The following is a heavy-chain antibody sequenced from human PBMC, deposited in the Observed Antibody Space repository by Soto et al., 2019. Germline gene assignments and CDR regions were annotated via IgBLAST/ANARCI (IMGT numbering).Heavy chain of an antibody. J-gene: IGHJ4*02. CDR2: ISTSSSYT. CDR3: AREAADDLGLFDS. D-gene: IGHD3-3*01. Sequence: GGSLRLSCAASGFTFSDYYMSWVRQAPGKGLEWVSYISTSSSYTNYADSVKGRFTISRDNAKNSLYLQMNSLRAEDTALYYCAREAADDLGLFDSWGQGTQVTVSS. V-gene: IGHV3-11*05. CDR1: GFTFSDYY.